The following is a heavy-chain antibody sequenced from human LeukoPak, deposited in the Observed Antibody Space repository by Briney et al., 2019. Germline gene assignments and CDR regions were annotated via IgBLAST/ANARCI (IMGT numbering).Heavy chain of an antibody. CDR3: AKDHLYSSSSYFDY. V-gene: IGHV3-30*02. CDR1: GFSFSGYG. Sequence: GGSLRLSCAASGFSFSGYGMHWVRQAPGKGLGWVAFIRYDGSNKYYADSVKGRFTISRDNSKNTLYLQMNSLRAEDTAVYYCAKDHLYSSSSYFDYWGQGTLVTVSS. D-gene: IGHD6-6*01. J-gene: IGHJ4*02. CDR2: IRYDGSNK.